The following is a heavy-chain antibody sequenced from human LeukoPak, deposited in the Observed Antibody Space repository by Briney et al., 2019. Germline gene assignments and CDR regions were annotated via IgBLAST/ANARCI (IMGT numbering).Heavy chain of an antibody. Sequence: GASVKVSCKASGYTFTSYYMHWVRQAPGQGLEWMGIINPSGGSTSYAQKFQGRVTMTRDMSTSTVYMELSSLRSEDTAVYYCARSPILTGYKSAEYFQHWGQGTLVTVSS. D-gene: IGHD3-9*01. J-gene: IGHJ1*01. V-gene: IGHV1-46*01. CDR1: GYTFTSYY. CDR2: INPSGGST. CDR3: ARSPILTGYKSAEYFQH.